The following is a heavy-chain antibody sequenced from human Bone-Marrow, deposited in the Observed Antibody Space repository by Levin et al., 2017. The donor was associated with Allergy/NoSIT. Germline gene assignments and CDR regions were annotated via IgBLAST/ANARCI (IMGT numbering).Heavy chain of an antibody. J-gene: IGHJ5*02. CDR1: GFTFSDYY. CDR2: ISSSGTTI. CDR3: ARCEAARRSERRDNWFDP. Sequence: GGSLRLSCAASGFTFSDYYMSWIRQAPGKGLEWVSYISSSGTTIYYADSVKGRFTISRDNAKTSLYLQMNSLRAEDTAMYYCARCEAARRSERRDNWFDPWGQGTLVTVSS. D-gene: IGHD6-6*01. V-gene: IGHV3-11*01.